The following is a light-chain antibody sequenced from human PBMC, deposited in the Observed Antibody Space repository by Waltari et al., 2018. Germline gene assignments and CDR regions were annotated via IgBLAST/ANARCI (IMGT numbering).Light chain of an antibody. CDR1: SSDVGGYSY. CDR3: SSYTEWSTRV. J-gene: IGLJ1*01. V-gene: IGLV2-14*01. Sequence: QSALTQPASVSGSLGQSITISCTGSSSDVGGYSYVSWYQQHPGKVPKLLIYEVSNRPSGVSYRFSASKSGNPASLTISGLQPEDEADYFCSSYTEWSTRVFGTGTKVTVL. CDR2: EVS.